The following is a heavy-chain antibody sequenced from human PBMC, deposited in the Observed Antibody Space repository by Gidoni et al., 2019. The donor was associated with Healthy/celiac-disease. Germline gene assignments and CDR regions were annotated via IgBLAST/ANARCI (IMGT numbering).Heavy chain of an antibody. D-gene: IGHD6-19*01. CDR2: INPSGGST. J-gene: IGHJ4*02. CDR1: GYTFTSYY. Sequence: QVQLVQSGAEVKKPGASVKVSCKASGYTFTSYYMHWVRQAPGQGLEWMGIINPSGGSTSYAQKFQGRVTMTRDTSTSTVYMELSSLRSEDTAVYYCARDLRAVAATRAIDYWGQGTLVTVSS. CDR3: ARDLRAVAATRAIDY. V-gene: IGHV1-46*01.